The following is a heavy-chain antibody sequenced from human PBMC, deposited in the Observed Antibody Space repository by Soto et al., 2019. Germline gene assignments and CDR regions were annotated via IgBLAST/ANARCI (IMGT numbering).Heavy chain of an antibody. Sequence: PSETLSLTCAVYGGSSSGYYWSWIRQPPGKGLEWIGEINHSGSTNYNPSLKSRVTISVDTSKNQFSLKLSSVTAADTAVYYCARLYYYGSGSHHPWFDPWGQGTLVTVSS. CDR3: ARLYYYGSGSHHPWFDP. CDR1: GGSSSGYY. J-gene: IGHJ5*02. CDR2: INHSGST. V-gene: IGHV4-34*01. D-gene: IGHD3-10*01.